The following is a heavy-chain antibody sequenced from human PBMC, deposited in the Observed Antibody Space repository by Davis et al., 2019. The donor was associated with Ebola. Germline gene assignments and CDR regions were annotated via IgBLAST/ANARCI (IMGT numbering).Heavy chain of an antibody. CDR2: ISYDGSNK. CDR3: ARDPHYTRTVTSDP. CDR1: GFTFSSYA. V-gene: IGHV3-30-3*01. D-gene: IGHD4-17*01. Sequence: GGSLRLSCAASGFTFSSYAMHWVRQAPGKGLEWVAVISYDGSNKYYADSVKGRFTISRDNSKNTLYLQMNSLRAEDTAVYYCARDPHYTRTVTSDPWGQGTLVTVSS. J-gene: IGHJ5*02.